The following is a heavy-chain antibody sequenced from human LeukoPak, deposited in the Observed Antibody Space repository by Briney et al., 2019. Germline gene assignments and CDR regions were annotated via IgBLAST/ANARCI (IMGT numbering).Heavy chain of an antibody. CDR2: IYHSGST. Sequence: SQTLSLTCAVSGGSISSGGYSWSWIRQPPGKGLEWIGYIYHSGSTYYNPSLKSRVTVSVDRSKNQFSLKLCSVTAADTAVYYCARARGDSITMIVGQYFDLWGRGTLVTVSS. CDR3: ARARGDSITMIVGQYFDL. J-gene: IGHJ2*01. D-gene: IGHD3-22*01. V-gene: IGHV4-30-2*01. CDR1: GGSISSGGYS.